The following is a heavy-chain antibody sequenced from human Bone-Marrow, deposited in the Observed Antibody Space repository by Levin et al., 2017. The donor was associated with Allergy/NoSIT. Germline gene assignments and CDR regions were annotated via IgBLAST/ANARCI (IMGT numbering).Heavy chain of an antibody. D-gene: IGHD2-15*01. Sequence: SETLSLTCAVYGGSFSGYYWSWIRQPPGKGLEWIGEINHSGSTNYNPSLKSRVTISVDTSKNQFSLKLSSVTAADTAVYYCARGFHRFETGGEGDTAMVKKPCSGGSCYPRGDWFDPWGQGTLVTVSS. CDR2: INHSGST. V-gene: IGHV4-34*01. J-gene: IGHJ5*02. CDR1: GGSFSGYY. CDR3: ARGFHRFETGGEGDTAMVKKPCSGGSCYPRGDWFDP.